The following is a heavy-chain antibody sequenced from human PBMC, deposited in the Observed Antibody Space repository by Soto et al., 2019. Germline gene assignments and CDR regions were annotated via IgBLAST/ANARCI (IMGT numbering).Heavy chain of an antibody. CDR1: GDSVSRRSY. Sequence: SEIHSLTSTVSGDSVSRRSYWACIRQPPGEGLEWIGYVYNIGSTNYNPSFKSRVSISVDTSQNQFTLKLNSVTAADTATYYCARMSYFYVQWYFDLWGRGTLVTVSS. CDR2: VYNIGST. J-gene: IGHJ2*01. D-gene: IGHD3-10*02. CDR3: ARMSYFYVQWYFDL. V-gene: IGHV4-61*01.